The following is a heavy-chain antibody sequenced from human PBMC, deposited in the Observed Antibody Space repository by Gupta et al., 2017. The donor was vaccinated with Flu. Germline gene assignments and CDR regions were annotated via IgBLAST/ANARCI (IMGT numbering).Heavy chain of an antibody. V-gene: IGHV4-34*01. CDR3: AREPVFLEWLSRDPKPRSNYYMDV. CDR2: INHSGST. Sequence: QVQLQQWGAGLLKPSETLSLTCAVYGGSFSGYNWSWIRQPPGKGLEWIGKINHSGSTNYNPSLKSRVTISVDTSKTQFSLKLGSVTAADTAVYYCAREPVFLEWLSRDPKPRSNYYMDVWGKGTTVTVSS. D-gene: IGHD3-3*01. J-gene: IGHJ6*03. CDR1: GGSFSGYN.